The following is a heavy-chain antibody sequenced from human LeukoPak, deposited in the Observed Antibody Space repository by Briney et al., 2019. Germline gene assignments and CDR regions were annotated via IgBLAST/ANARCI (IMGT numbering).Heavy chain of an antibody. CDR2: INPNSGGT. CDR3: AREGGHPGFDY. D-gene: IGHD3-16*01. V-gene: IGHV1-2*02. Sequence: ASVRVSCKASGYTFTGYYMHWVRQAPGQGLEWMGWINPNSGGTNYAQKFQGGVNMTTDTSTSTADMELSRLSPDDTAVYYCAREGGHPGFDYWGQGTLVTVS. CDR1: GYTFTGYY. J-gene: IGHJ4*02.